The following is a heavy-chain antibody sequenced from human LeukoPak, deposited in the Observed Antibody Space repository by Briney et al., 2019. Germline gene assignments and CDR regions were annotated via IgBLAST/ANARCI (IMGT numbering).Heavy chain of an antibody. Sequence: ASVKVSCKVSGYTLTELSMHWVRQAPGKGLEWMGGFDPEDGETIYAQKFQGRVTMTEDTSTDTAYMELSSLRSEDTAVYYRATGGDGCSGGSCPLDYPNWFDPWGQGTLVTVSS. CDR1: GYTLTELS. D-gene: IGHD2-15*01. J-gene: IGHJ5*02. CDR3: ATGGDGCSGGSCPLDYPNWFDP. CDR2: FDPEDGET. V-gene: IGHV1-24*01.